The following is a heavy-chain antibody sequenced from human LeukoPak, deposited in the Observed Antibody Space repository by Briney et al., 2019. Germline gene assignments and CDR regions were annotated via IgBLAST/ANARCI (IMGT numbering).Heavy chain of an antibody. CDR3: ARDVATIFGVVIRSYMDV. D-gene: IGHD3-3*01. V-gene: IGHV3-11*01. CDR2: ISSSGSTI. J-gene: IGHJ6*03. Sequence: GSLRLSCAASGFTFSDYYMSWIRQAPGKGLEWVSYISSSGSTIYYADSVKGRFTISRDNAKNSLYLQMNSLRAEDTAVYYCARDVATIFGVVIRSYMDVWGKGTTVTVSS. CDR1: GFTFSDYY.